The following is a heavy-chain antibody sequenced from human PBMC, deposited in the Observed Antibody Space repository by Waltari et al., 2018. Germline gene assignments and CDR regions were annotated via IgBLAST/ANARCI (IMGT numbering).Heavy chain of an antibody. V-gene: IGHV3-21*01. CDR3: ARDRLRFLGGNTFDI. CDR2: ISSSSSYI. D-gene: IGHD3-3*01. CDR1: GFSLSSYR. Sequence: EVQLVESGGGLVKPGGSLRRPCAASGFSLSSYRLNWVRQAPGKGLEWVSFISSSSSYIFYADSVKGRFTIYRDNAKNSLYLQMNSLRAEDTAVYYCARDRLRFLGGNTFDIWGQGTMVTVS. J-gene: IGHJ3*02.